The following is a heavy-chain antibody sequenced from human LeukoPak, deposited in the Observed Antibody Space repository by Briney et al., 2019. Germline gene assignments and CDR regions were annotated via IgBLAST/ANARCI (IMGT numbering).Heavy chain of an antibody. CDR1: GGSFSGYY. D-gene: IGHD1-26*01. J-gene: IGHJ5*02. CDR3: ARYSNSGSYFLPRNWFDP. V-gene: IGHV4-34*01. CDR2: INHSGST. Sequence: SETLSLTCAVSGGSFSGYYWSWIRQPPGKGLEWIGEINHSGSTNYNLSLKSRVTISVDTSKNQFSLKLSSVTAADTAVYYCARYSNSGSYFLPRNWFDPWGQGTLVTVSS.